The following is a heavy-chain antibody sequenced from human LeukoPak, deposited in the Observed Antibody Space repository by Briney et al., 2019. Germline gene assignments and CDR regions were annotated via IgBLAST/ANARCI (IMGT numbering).Heavy chain of an antibody. CDR3: ARDRDSNGWYLFDY. J-gene: IGHJ4*02. Sequence: GGSLRLSCAASGFTFSSYSMNWVRQAPGKGLEWVSYISSSSGTIYYADSVKGRFTISRDNSKNTLYLQMNSLRAEDTAVYYCARDRDSNGWYLFDYWGQGTLVTVSS. D-gene: IGHD6-19*01. CDR1: GFTFSSYS. V-gene: IGHV3-48*01. CDR2: ISSSSGTI.